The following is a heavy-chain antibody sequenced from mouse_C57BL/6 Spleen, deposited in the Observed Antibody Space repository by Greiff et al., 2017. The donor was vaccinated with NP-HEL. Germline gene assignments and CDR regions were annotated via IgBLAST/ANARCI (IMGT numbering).Heavy chain of an antibody. CDR2: ISYDGSN. CDR1: GYSITSGYY. CDR3: AALVLLRFAY. Sequence: EVKLMESGPGLVKPSQSLSLTCSVTGYSITSGYYWNWIRQFPGNKLEWMGYISYDGSNNYNPSLKNRISITRDTSKNQFFLKLNSVTTEDTATYYCAALVLLRFAYWGQGTLVTVSA. J-gene: IGHJ3*01. D-gene: IGHD1-1*01. V-gene: IGHV3-6*01.